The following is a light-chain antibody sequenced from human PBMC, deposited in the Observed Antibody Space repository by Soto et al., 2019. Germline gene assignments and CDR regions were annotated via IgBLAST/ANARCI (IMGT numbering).Light chain of an antibody. CDR2: DVN. Sequence: QSVLTQPPSASGSPGQSVTISCTGGSSDVGAYNYVSWLQQHSGKAPKLMIFDVNKRPSGVPDRFSGSESGNTASLTVSGLQADYEADYYCTSYGGSNNVLFGGGTKLTVL. CDR1: SSDVGAYNY. V-gene: IGLV2-8*01. CDR3: TSYGGSNNVL. J-gene: IGLJ3*02.